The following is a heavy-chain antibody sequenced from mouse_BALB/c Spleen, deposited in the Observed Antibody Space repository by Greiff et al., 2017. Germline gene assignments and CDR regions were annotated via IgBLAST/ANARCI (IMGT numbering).Heavy chain of an antibody. CDR3: ARQGWLPYAMDY. CDR1: GFAFSSYD. CDR2: ISSGGGST. J-gene: IGHJ4*01. V-gene: IGHV5-12-1*01. D-gene: IGHD2-3*01. Sequence: EVKLVESGGGLVKPGGSLKLSCAASGFAFSSYDMSWVRQTPEKRLEWVAYISSGGGSTYYPDTVKGRFTISRDNAKNTLYLQMSSLKSEDTAMDYCARQGWLPYAMDYWGQGTSVTVSS.